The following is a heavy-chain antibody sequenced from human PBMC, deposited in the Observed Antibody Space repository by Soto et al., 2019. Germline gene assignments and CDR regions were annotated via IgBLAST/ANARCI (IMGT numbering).Heavy chain of an antibody. J-gene: IGHJ4*02. D-gene: IGHD6-19*01. V-gene: IGHV3-23*01. CDR3: AKDKMEQWLVGGYYDY. CDR1: GFTFNSHA. CDR2: TINSGGRS. Sequence: SGGGLVQPGGSLRLSCAASGFTFNSHAMSWVRQAPGKGLEWVASTINSGGRSYHADSVKGRFTISRDNSRDTLYLQMNSLRADDTAIYYCAKDKMEQWLVGGYYDYWGQGALVTVSS.